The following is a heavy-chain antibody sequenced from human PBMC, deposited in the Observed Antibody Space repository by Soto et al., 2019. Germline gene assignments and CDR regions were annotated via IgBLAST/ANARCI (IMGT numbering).Heavy chain of an antibody. CDR3: ARSIVVVTALDY. D-gene: IGHD2-21*02. V-gene: IGHV1-3*01. CDR2: INGGNGNT. Sequence: EASVKVSCKASGYSLTSYAIHWVRQAPGQRLEWMGWINGGNGNTKYSQKFQGRVTITRDTSASTAYMELSSLRSEDTAVYYCARSIVVVTALDYWGQGTLVTVSS. CDR1: GYSLTSYA. J-gene: IGHJ4*02.